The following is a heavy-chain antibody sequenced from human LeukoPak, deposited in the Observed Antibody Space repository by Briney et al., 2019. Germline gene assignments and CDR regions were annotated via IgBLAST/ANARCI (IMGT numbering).Heavy chain of an antibody. Sequence: PGGSLRLSCAASGFTFSNSAMSWVRQAPGKGLVWVSAISGSGGGTHYADSVKGRFTISRDNSKNTLYLQTNSLRAEDTAVYYCAKGARLLPCDCWGQGALVTVSS. CDR2: ISGSGGGT. CDR1: GFTFSNSA. CDR3: AKGARLLPCDC. D-gene: IGHD2-15*01. V-gene: IGHV3-23*01. J-gene: IGHJ4*02.